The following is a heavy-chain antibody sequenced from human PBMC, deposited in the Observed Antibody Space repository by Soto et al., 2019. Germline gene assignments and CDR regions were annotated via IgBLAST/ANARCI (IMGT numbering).Heavy chain of an antibody. Sequence: QVQLVQSGAEVKKPGSSVKVSCKASGGTFSSYAISWVRQAPGQGLEWMGGILPIFGTANYAQKFQGRVTITADESTSTAYMELSSLRSEDTAVYYCARDRPIGRDIAAPFDPWGQGTLVTVSS. CDR1: GGTFSSYA. J-gene: IGHJ5*02. CDR2: ILPIFGTA. D-gene: IGHD6-13*01. V-gene: IGHV1-69*01. CDR3: ARDRPIGRDIAAPFDP.